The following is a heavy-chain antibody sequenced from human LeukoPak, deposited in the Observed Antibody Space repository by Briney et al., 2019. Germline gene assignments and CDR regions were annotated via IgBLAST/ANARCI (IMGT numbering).Heavy chain of an antibody. Sequence: GGSLRLSCAASGFTLSSCEMNWVRQAPGKGLEWVSYISSRGSHIYYADSVKGQFTISRDNAKNSLYLQMNSLRAEDTAVYYCARECSSNWYLDYWGQGTLVTVSS. CDR2: ISSRGSHI. J-gene: IGHJ4*02. D-gene: IGHD6-13*01. V-gene: IGHV3-48*03. CDR1: GFTLSSCE. CDR3: ARECSSNWYLDY.